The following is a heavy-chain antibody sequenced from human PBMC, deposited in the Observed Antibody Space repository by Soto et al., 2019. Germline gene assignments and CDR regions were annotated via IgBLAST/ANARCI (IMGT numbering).Heavy chain of an antibody. D-gene: IGHD3-9*01. V-gene: IGHV3-23*01. Sequence: GGSLRLSCAASGFTFRSYAMSWVRQAPGKGLEWVSAISGSGGSTDYADSVKGRFTISRDNSKNTLYLQMNSLRAEDTAVYYCSKESEDILTGYYDYWGQGTLVTVSS. CDR3: SKESEDILTGYYDY. CDR2: ISGSGGST. J-gene: IGHJ4*02. CDR1: GFTFRSYA.